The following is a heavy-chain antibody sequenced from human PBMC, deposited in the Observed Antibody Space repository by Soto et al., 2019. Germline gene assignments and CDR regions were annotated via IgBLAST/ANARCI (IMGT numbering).Heavy chain of an antibody. CDR3: ARDFLSDSSGWSPSDY. J-gene: IGHJ4*02. CDR1: GYTFTSYG. Sequence: ASVKVSCKASGYTFTSYGISWLRQSPGQGLEWMGWISAYNGNTNYAQKLQGRVTMTTDTSTSTAYMELRSLRSDDTAVYYCARDFLSDSSGWSPSDYWGQGTLVTVSS. D-gene: IGHD6-19*01. V-gene: IGHV1-18*04. CDR2: ISAYNGNT.